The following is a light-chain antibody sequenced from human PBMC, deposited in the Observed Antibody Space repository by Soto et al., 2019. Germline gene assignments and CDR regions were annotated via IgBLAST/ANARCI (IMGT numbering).Light chain of an antibody. CDR1: QSVSSY. CDR3: QQRSNWPPYT. V-gene: IGKV3-11*01. J-gene: IGKJ2*01. CDR2: DAS. Sequence: EIVLTQSPATLSLSPGERATLSCRASQSVSSYLAWYQQKPGQAPRLLIYDASNRATGIPARFSGSGSGTDFTLTISSLEPGDFAVYYCQQRSNWPPYTFGQGTKVDIK.